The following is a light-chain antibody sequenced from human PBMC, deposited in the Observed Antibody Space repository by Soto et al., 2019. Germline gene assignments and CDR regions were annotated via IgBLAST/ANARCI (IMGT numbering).Light chain of an antibody. CDR3: QQANSFPLT. CDR2: AAS. CDR1: QSISTW. J-gene: IGKJ5*01. V-gene: IGKV1-12*01. Sequence: DIQMTQSPSSVSASVGDRVTISCRASQSISTWLAWYQQKPGKAPTFLIYAASSLQSGVPSRFSGTGSGTDFTLTISSLQPEDFATYYCQQANSFPLTFGQGTRLEIK.